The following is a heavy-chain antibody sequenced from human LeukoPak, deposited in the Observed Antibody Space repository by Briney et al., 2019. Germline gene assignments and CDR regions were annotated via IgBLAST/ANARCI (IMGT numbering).Heavy chain of an antibody. V-gene: IGHV7-4-1*02. CDR2: INTNTGNP. Sequence: GASVKVSCKASGYTFTSYAMNWVRQAPGQGLEWMGWINTNTGNPTYAQGFTGRFVFSLDISVSTAYLQISSLKAEDTAVYYCARGVGPGYGGLYYYYYYMDVWGKGTTVTVSS. D-gene: IGHD4-23*01. CDR3: ARGVGPGYGGLYYYYYYMDV. CDR1: GYTFTSYA. J-gene: IGHJ6*03.